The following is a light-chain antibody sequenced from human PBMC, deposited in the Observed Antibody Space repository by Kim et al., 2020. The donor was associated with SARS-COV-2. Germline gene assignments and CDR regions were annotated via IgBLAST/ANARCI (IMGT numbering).Light chain of an antibody. CDR3: QVWDSSVV. CDR2: RDS. Sequence: VSVALGQTARITCGGNNIGSKKVHWYQQKPGQAPVLVIYRDSNRPSGIHERFSGSNSGNTATLTISRAQAGDEADYYCQVWDSSVVFGGGTQLTVL. CDR1: NIGSKK. V-gene: IGLV3-9*01. J-gene: IGLJ2*01.